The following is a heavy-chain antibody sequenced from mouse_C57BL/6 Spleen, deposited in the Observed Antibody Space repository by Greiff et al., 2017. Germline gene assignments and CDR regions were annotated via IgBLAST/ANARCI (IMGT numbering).Heavy chain of an antibody. CDR1: GYTFTSYW. Sequence: QVQLQQPGAELVKPGASVKMSCKASGYTFTSYWITWVKQRPGQGLEWIGDIYPGSGRTNYNEKFTSKATLTVDTSSSTAYMQLSSLTSEDSAVYYCARVLITTVVAPDYWGQGTTLTVSS. D-gene: IGHD1-1*01. CDR2: IYPGSGRT. V-gene: IGHV1-55*01. CDR3: ARVLITTVVAPDY. J-gene: IGHJ2*01.